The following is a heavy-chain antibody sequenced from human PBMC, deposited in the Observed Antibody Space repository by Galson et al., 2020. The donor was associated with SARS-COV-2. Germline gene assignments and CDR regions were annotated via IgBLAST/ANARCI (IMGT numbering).Heavy chain of an antibody. J-gene: IGHJ4*02. CDR2: INSASDHT. D-gene: IGHD2-21*02. Sequence: GESLKIYCAASGFNFNDYSMHWVRQTPGQRLEWVSSINSASDHTFYADSVKGRFTITRDNAKNSLYLQMNSLRAEDWAVYYCARGLATASREVGYWGQGNRSTVS. CDR3: ARGLATASREVGY. CDR1: GFNFNDYS. V-gene: IGHV3-21*06.